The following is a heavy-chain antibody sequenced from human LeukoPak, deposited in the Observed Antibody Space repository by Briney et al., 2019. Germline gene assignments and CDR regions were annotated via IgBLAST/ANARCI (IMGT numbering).Heavy chain of an antibody. D-gene: IGHD3-16*01. CDR1: GFTFSNYA. V-gene: IGHV3-23*01. J-gene: IGHJ4*02. Sequence: PGGSLRLSCAASGFTFSNYAMTWVRQSPRRGLEWVSTFSGTTGGTYYADSAKGRFTISRDNSKNTLYLQMNRLRAEDTAVYYCANRLGYYFHNWGQGTLITVSS. CDR3: ANRLGYYFHN. CDR2: FSGTTGGT.